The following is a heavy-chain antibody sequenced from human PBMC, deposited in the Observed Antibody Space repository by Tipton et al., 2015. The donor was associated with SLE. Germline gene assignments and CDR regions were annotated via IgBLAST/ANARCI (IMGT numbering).Heavy chain of an antibody. CDR3: ARGTSVGGSFDF. D-gene: IGHD6-19*01. J-gene: IGHJ4*02. CDR1: GYTFTSYG. CDR2: INTYNGNT. V-gene: IGHV1-18*01. Sequence: QSGPEVKKPGASVKVSCKASGYTFTSYGISWVRQAPGQGLEWLGWINTYNGNTKYAQKLQGRVTMTTDTSTSTAYMELRSLRNDDTAVYYCARGTSVGGSFDFWGQGTLVTVSS.